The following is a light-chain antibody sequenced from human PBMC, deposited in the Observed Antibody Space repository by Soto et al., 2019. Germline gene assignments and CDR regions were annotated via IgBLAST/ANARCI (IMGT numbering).Light chain of an antibody. CDR1: QSIRNW. V-gene: IGKV1-5*03. CDR3: QHYIDWTRT. Sequence: IQMTQSPSTLSSSLGDTVTVTCRASQSIRNWLAWYQQRPGKAPNLLIYKASSLESGVPSRFSGSVSGTEGTITISSLQSEDGAMYYCQHYIDWTRTFGQGTKVDIK. CDR2: KAS. J-gene: IGKJ1*01.